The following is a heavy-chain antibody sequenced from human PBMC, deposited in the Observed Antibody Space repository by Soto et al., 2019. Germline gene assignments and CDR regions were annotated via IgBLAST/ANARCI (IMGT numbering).Heavy chain of an antibody. V-gene: IGHV1-18*01. J-gene: IGHJ4*02. D-gene: IGHD2-15*01. CDR1: GYTFTSYG. CDR3: ARDGGYCSGGSCYSLDY. Sequence: QVQLVQSGAEVKKPGASVKVSCKASGYTFTSYGISWVRQAPGQGLEWMGWISAYNGNTNYAQKLQGRVTMTTDTSTSTADMELRSLRSDGTAVYYCARDGGYCSGGSCYSLDYWGQGTLVTVSS. CDR2: ISAYNGNT.